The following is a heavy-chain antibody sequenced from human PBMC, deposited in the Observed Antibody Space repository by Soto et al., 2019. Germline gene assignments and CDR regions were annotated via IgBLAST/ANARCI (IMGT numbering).Heavy chain of an antibody. J-gene: IGHJ4*02. CDR1: GFTFSSYD. D-gene: IGHD3-10*01. CDR3: ARAFITGVLDY. CDR2: IGTAGDA. V-gene: IGHV3-13*04. Sequence: GGSLRLSCAASGFTFSSYDMHWVRQVTGKGLESVSAIGTAGDAYYPNSVKGRFTISRENAKNSLYLQMNSLRAGDTAVYYCARAFITGVLDYWGQGTLVTVSS.